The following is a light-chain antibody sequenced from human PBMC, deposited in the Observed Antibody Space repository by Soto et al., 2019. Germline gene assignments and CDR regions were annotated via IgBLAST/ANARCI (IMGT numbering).Light chain of an antibody. CDR1: QTVSITY. V-gene: IGKV3-20*01. J-gene: IGKJ5*01. CDR2: GAS. Sequence: VLTHSPGTLSLSPGESATLSCRASQTVSITYLTWYQQKPGQAPRLLIFGASKRATGIPDRFSGSGSGRDFTLTISGLEPEDFAVYYCQQYGSSPLISFGQRTRLEIK. CDR3: QQYGSSPLIS.